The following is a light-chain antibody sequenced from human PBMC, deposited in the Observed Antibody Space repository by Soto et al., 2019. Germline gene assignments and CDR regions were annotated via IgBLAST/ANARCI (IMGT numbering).Light chain of an antibody. CDR1: QSISSY. CDR3: QQTYSSLYT. CDR2: AAS. Sequence: DFQMTQSPSSLSASVGDRVTITCRASQSISSYLNWYQQNPGKPPTLLIYAASSLQSGVPSRFSGSGSGTDFTLTISSLQPEDFATYYCQQTYSSLYTFGQGTELEIK. J-gene: IGKJ2*01. V-gene: IGKV1-39*01.